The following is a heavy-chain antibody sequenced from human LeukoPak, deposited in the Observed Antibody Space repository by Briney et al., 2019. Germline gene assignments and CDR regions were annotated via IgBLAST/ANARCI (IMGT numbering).Heavy chain of an antibody. CDR2: ISAYNGNT. Sequence: ASVKVSCKASGYTFTSYGISWVRQAPGQGLEWMGWISAYNGNTNYAQKLQGRVTMTTDTSTSTAYMELRSLRSDDTAVYYRARDLTFGGVIVIDNYFDYWGQGTLVTVSS. J-gene: IGHJ4*02. CDR3: ARDLTFGGVIVIDNYFDY. CDR1: GYTFTSYG. V-gene: IGHV1-18*01. D-gene: IGHD3-16*02.